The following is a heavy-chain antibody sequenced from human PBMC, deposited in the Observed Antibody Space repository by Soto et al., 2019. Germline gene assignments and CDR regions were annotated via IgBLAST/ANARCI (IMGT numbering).Heavy chain of an antibody. J-gene: IGHJ4*02. V-gene: IGHV4-34*01. CDR3: ARGLNYGSGIIFEY. D-gene: IGHD3-10*01. CDR1: GGSFSGYC. CDR2: INHSGRN. Sequence: SETVSPTCAVYGGSFSGYCWSWIRQPAGEGLEWIGEINHSGRNNYNPSLKSRVTISVDKYNNQFSLKLSPVTAAATAGYYCARGLNYGSGIIFEYGGKGNLVT.